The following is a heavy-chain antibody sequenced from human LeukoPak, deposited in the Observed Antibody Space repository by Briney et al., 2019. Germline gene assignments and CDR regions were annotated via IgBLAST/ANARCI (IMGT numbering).Heavy chain of an antibody. J-gene: IGHJ4*02. D-gene: IGHD2-2*01. CDR3: ARHSGPNALFDY. V-gene: IGHV1-2*02. CDR1: GYTFTGYY. CDR2: IDPNSAGT. Sequence: ASVKVSCKASGYTFTGYYIHWVRQAPGQGLEWMGWIDPNSAGTNYAQKFRGRVTMTRDTSISTAYMELNRLTSDDTAVYYCARHSGPNALFDYWGQRTLVSVSS.